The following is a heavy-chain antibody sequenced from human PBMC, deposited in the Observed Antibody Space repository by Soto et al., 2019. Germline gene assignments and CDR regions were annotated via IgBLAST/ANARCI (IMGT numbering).Heavy chain of an antibody. CDR2: IYPGDSDT. CDR1: GYSFTSYW. V-gene: IGHV5-51*01. CDR3: ARDWEGHCSGGSCYRNYYYYMDV. D-gene: IGHD2-15*01. Sequence: GESLKISCKGSGYSFTSYWIGWVRQMPGKGLEWMGIIYPGDSDTRYSPSFQGQVTISADKSISTAYLQMNSLRAEDTAVYYCARDWEGHCSGGSCYRNYYYYMDVWGKGTTVTVSS. J-gene: IGHJ6*03.